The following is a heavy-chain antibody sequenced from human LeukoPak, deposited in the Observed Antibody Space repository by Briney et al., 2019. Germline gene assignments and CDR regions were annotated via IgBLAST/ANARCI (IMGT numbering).Heavy chain of an antibody. J-gene: IGHJ4*02. Sequence: GGSLRLSCAASGFTFSSYSMNWVRQAPGKGLEWVSSISSSSSYIYYADSVKGRFTISRDNAKNSLYLQMNSLRAEDTAVYYCAREAGYEPQGFDYWGQGTLVTVSS. D-gene: IGHD1-1*01. CDR1: GFTFSSYS. CDR3: AREAGYEPQGFDY. CDR2: ISSSSSYI. V-gene: IGHV3-21*01.